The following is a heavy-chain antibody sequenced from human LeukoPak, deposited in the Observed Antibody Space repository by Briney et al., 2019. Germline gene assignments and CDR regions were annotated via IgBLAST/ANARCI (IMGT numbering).Heavy chain of an antibody. CDR1: GGSISSYY. J-gene: IGHJ4*02. V-gene: IGHV4-4*09. D-gene: IGHD6-13*01. CDR2: IYSTGST. CDR3: ARRGSSSYYFDS. Sequence: SETLSLTCTVSGGSISSYYWSWIRQPPGKDLEWIGYIYSTGSTNYNPSLKSRVTISIDTSKNQFSLRLSSVTAADTAMYYCARRGSSSYYFDSWGQGTLVTVSS.